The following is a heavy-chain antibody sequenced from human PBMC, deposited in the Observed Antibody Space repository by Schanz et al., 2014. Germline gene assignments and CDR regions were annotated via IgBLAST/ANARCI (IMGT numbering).Heavy chain of an antibody. CDR3: AREQIMAAAGLVDY. J-gene: IGHJ4*02. D-gene: IGHD6-13*01. V-gene: IGHV3-11*05. Sequence: QVQMVESGGGVVQPGGSLRLSCAASGFTFSDYYMSWIRQAPGKGLEWVSYISGTTTYTNYADSVKGRFTISRDNAKNSLYLQMNSLRAEDTAVYYCAREQIMAAAGLVDYWGRGTLVTVSS. CDR2: ISGTTTYT. CDR1: GFTFSDYY.